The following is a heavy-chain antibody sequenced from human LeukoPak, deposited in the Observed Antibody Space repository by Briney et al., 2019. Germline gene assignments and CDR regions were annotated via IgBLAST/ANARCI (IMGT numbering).Heavy chain of an antibody. V-gene: IGHV4-61*02. CDR2: IYTSGST. CDR3: ARDRVVVPAASYYYYMDV. D-gene: IGHD2-2*01. Sequence: SETLSLTCTVSGGSISSGSYYWSWIRQPAGKGLEWIGRIYTSGSTNYNPSLKSRVTISVDTSKNQFSLKLSSVIAADTAVYYCARDRVVVPAASYYYYMDVWGKGTTVTVSS. J-gene: IGHJ6*03. CDR1: GGSISSGSYY.